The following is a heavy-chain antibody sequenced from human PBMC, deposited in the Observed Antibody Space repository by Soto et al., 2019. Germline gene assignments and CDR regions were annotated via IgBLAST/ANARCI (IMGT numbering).Heavy chain of an antibody. CDR1: GGTFSRYS. J-gene: IGHJ6*02. Sequence: QVQLVQSGAEVKKPGSSVKVSCKASGGTFSRYSITWVRQAPGHGLEWIGRIIPIFGIVSYAQKFQGRVTITADETMSTADMELRSLRSDDTAVYYCAREDRDRETGLVPAAIDGMDVWGQGTTVTVSS. CDR2: IIPIFGIV. V-gene: IGHV1-69*08. D-gene: IGHD2-2*01. CDR3: AREDRDRETGLVPAAIDGMDV.